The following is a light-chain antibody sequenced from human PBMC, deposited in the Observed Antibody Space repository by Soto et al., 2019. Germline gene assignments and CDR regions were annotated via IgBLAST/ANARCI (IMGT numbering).Light chain of an antibody. V-gene: IGLV2-14*01. J-gene: IGLJ2*01. CDR3: SSYTSSSAVV. CDR1: SSDVGGYNY. Sequence: QSALTQRASVSGSPGQSITISCTGTSSDVGGYNYVSWYQQHPGKAPKLMIYEVSNRPSGVSNRFSGSKSGNTASLTISGLQAEDEADYYCSSYTSSSAVVFGVGTKLTVL. CDR2: EVS.